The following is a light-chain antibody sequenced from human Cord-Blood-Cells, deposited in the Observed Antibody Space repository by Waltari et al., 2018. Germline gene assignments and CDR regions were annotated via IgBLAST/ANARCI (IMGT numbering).Light chain of an antibody. V-gene: IGLV2-23*01. CDR1: SSDVGSYNL. Sequence: QSALTQPASVSGSPGQSLTISCTGTSSDVGSYNLVPWYQQHPGKAPKLMIYEGSKRPSGVSNRFSGSKSGNTASLTISGLQAEDEAGYYCCSYAGSSTWVFGGGTKLTVL. CDR2: EGS. J-gene: IGLJ3*02. CDR3: CSYAGSSTWV.